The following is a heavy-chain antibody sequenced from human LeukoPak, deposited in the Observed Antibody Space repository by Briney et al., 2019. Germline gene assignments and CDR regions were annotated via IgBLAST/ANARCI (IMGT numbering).Heavy chain of an antibody. V-gene: IGHV1-2*02. Sequence: ASVKVSCTASGYTFNGYYLHWVRQAPGQGLEWMGWINPNSGGTNYAQKFQGRVTMTRDTSISTAYMELSRLRSDDTAVYYCARWMTTVITPDYWGQGTLVTVSS. D-gene: IGHD4-11*01. CDR2: INPNSGGT. J-gene: IGHJ4*02. CDR1: GYTFNGYY. CDR3: ARWMTTVITPDY.